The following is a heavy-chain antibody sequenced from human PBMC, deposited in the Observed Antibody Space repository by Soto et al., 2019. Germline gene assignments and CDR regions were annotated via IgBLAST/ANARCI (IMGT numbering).Heavy chain of an antibody. CDR3: AKESLPAAINYYYYGVDV. J-gene: IGHJ6*02. Sequence: GGSLRLSCAASGVTCITYAMSWVRQAPGKGLEWVSVISGSGGKTHYADSVKGRFIISRDNAKNTLYLQMNSLRAEDTAVYYCAKESLPAAINYYYYGVDVWGQGTTVTVSS. CDR2: ISGSGGKT. V-gene: IGHV3-23*01. CDR1: GVTCITYA. D-gene: IGHD2-2*02.